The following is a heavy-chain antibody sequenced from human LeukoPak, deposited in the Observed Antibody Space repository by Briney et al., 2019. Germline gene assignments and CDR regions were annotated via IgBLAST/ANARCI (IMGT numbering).Heavy chain of an antibody. J-gene: IGHJ4*02. CDR2: IKSKTDGGTT. CDR1: GFTFSNAW. V-gene: IGHV3-15*01. Sequence: PGGSLRLSCAASGFTFSNAWMSWVRQAPGKGLEWVGRIKSKTDGGTTDYAAPVKGRFTISRDDSKNTLYLQMNSLKTEDTAVYYCTTDPPHYYDSSGYYFGFDYWGQGTLVTVSS. D-gene: IGHD3-22*01. CDR3: TTDPPHYYDSSGYYFGFDY.